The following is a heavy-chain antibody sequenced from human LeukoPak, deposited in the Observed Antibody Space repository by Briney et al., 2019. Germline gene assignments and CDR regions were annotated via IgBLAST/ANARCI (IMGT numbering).Heavy chain of an antibody. D-gene: IGHD1-1*01. Sequence: SETLSLTCAVSGYSISSGYYWGWVRQPPGKGLEWIGAIFHSGNTYYSPSLKSRVTISIDTSKNQFSLKLRSVTVADTAVYYCARDGKESRGPIDYWGQGTLVTVS. CDR1: GYSISSGYY. CDR2: IFHSGNT. J-gene: IGHJ4*02. CDR3: ARDGKESRGPIDY. V-gene: IGHV4-38-2*02.